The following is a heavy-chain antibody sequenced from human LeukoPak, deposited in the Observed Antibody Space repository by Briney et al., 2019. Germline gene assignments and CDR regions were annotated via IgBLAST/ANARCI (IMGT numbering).Heavy chain of an antibody. CDR1: GFTFSSYG. D-gene: IGHD3-10*01. CDR3: ATDRGYYTSGSYYLDY. Sequence: PGGSLRLSCAASGFTFSSYGMHWVRQAPGKGLEWVAFIRYDGSNKYYGDSVEGRFTISRDNSKNTLYLQMNSLRAEDTAVYYCATDRGYYTSGSYYLDYWGQGTLVTVSS. V-gene: IGHV3-30*02. CDR2: IRYDGSNK. J-gene: IGHJ4*02.